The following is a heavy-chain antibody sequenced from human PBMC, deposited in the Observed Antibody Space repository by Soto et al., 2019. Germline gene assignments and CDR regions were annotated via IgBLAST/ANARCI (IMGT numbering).Heavy chain of an antibody. V-gene: IGHV4-59*02. J-gene: IGHJ4*02. CDR3: ARVSRDGYHSAFDY. CDR2: IYYSGST. CDR1: GGSVSSYY. Sequence: SETLSLTCTVSGGSVSSYYWSWIRQPPGKGLEWIGYIYYSGSTNYNPSLKSRVTISVDTSKNQFSLKLSSVTAADTAVYYCARVSRDGYHSAFDYWGQGTLVTVSS. D-gene: IGHD5-12*01.